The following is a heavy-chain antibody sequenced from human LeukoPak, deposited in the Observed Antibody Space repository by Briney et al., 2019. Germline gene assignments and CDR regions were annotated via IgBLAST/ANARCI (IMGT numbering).Heavy chain of an antibody. CDR2: MYPWGSA. V-gene: IGHV3-66*02. Sequence: GGSLTLSCAASGFTLNTNDMNGLRQAPGKGLEWVSIMYPWGSAFYTDSVKGRFTVTRDESKKMMFLQMNTLRADDTAMYYCGRQGGGDNCRWGQGALVTVSS. CDR1: GFTLNTND. CDR3: GRQGGGDNCR. D-gene: IGHD4-23*01. J-gene: IGHJ4*01.